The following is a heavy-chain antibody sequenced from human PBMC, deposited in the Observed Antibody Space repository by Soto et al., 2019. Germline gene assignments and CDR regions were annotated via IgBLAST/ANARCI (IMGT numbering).Heavy chain of an antibody. CDR1: GYTFTSYG. Sequence: QVQLVQSGAEVKKPGASVKVSCKASGYTFTSYGISWVRQAPGQGLEWMGWISAYNGNTNYAQKLQGRVTMTTDTSSSTAYIELRSLRSDDTAVYYCARIVSSGRYCTGGSCYVNWFDPWGQGTLVTVSS. CDR3: ARIVSSGRYCTGGSCYVNWFDP. D-gene: IGHD2-15*01. J-gene: IGHJ5*02. CDR2: ISAYNGNT. V-gene: IGHV1-18*04.